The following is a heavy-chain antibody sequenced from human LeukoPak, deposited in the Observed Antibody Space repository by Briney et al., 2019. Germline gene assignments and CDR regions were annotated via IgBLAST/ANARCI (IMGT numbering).Heavy chain of an antibody. J-gene: IGHJ6*03. Sequence: GGSLRLSCAASGFTFSSYEMNWVRQAPGKGLEWVSYISSSGSTIYYADSVKGRFTISRDNAKNSLYLQMNSLRAEDTAVYYCARGRGYSSSWYRDGVRPYYYMDVLGKGTTVIVSS. CDR2: ISSSGSTI. V-gene: IGHV3-48*03. D-gene: IGHD6-13*01. CDR1: GFTFSSYE. CDR3: ARGRGYSSSWYRDGVRPYYYMDV.